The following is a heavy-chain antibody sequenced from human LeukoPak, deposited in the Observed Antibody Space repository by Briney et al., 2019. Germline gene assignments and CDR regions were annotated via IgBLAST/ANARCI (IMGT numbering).Heavy chain of an antibody. J-gene: IGHJ4*02. CDR2: FDPEDGET. Sequence: ASVEVSCKVSGYTLTELSMHWVRQAPGKGLEWMGGFDPEDGETIYAQKFQGRVTMTEDTSTDTAYMELSSLRSEDTAVYYCATDTGYCSSTSCPEHYFDYWGQGTLVTVSS. D-gene: IGHD2-2*01. CDR3: ATDTGYCSSTSCPEHYFDY. V-gene: IGHV1-24*01. CDR1: GYTLTELS.